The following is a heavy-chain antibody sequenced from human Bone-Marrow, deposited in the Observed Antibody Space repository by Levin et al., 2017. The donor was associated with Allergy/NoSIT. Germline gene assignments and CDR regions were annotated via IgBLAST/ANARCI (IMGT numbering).Heavy chain of an antibody. CDR1: GYTFTHFY. CDR3: ARDRREYCSSTTCYRGGIDP. CDR2: INCKTGGT. D-gene: IGHD2-2*01. J-gene: IGHJ5*02. Sequence: KPGESLKISCKASGYTFTHFYMHWVRQAPGQGLEWMGWINCKTGGTKYAQKFQGRVTMTRDTSITTAYMELSSLKSDDTAVYYCARDRREYCSSTTCYRGGIDPWGQGTLVTVSS. V-gene: IGHV1-2*02.